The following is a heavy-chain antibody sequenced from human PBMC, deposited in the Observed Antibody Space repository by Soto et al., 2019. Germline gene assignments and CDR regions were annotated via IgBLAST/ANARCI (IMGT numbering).Heavy chain of an antibody. CDR1: GFTFSSCW. CDR3: ARIPTGKYGVWNY. D-gene: IGHD2-8*01. CDR2: INPSGSIT. Sequence: EEQLVESGGGLVQPGGSLRLSCAASGFTFSSCWMHWVRQTPGKGLVWVSRINPSGSITTYADSVKGRFTISRDNAKNTLYLQMNSLRGDDTAVYYCARIPTGKYGVWNYWGQGTLVTVSS. J-gene: IGHJ4*02. V-gene: IGHV3-74*01.